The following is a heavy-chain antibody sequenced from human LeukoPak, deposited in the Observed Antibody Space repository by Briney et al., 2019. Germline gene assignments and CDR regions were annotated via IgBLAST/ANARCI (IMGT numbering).Heavy chain of an antibody. CDR3: ARGSGSGSYYNGFDY. Sequence: SETQSLTCTVSGGSISSYYWSWIRQPAGKGLEWIGRIYTSGSTNYNPSLKSRVTMSVDTSKNQFSLKLSSVTAADTAVYYCARGSGSGSYYNGFDYWGQGTLVTVSS. CDR2: IYTSGST. D-gene: IGHD3-10*01. J-gene: IGHJ4*02. CDR1: GGSISSYY. V-gene: IGHV4-4*07.